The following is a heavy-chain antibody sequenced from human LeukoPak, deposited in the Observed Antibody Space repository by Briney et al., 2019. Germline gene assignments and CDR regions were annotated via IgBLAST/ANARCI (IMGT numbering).Heavy chain of an antibody. CDR2: ITTSSTYI. CDR1: GFTFSSYT. Sequence: GGSLRLSCAASGFTFSSYTMNWVRQAPGKGLEWVSSITTSSTYIYYADSVRGRFAISRDNAKNSLYLRMSSLRVEDTAVYYCARGEGYYASGSYYIDYWGQGTLVTVSS. V-gene: IGHV3-21*01. J-gene: IGHJ4*02. D-gene: IGHD3-10*01. CDR3: ARGEGYYASGSYYIDY.